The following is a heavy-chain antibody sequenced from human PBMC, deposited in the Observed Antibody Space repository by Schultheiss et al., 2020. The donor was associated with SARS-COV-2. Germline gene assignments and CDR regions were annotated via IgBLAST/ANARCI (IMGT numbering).Heavy chain of an antibody. D-gene: IGHD6-6*01. J-gene: IGHJ4*02. CDR1: GGSISSGGYY. Sequence: SETLSLTCTVSGGSISSGGYYWSWIRQHPGKGLEWIGEIYHSGSTNYNPSLKSRVTISVDTSKNQFSLKLSSVTAADTAVYYCARRIAARPYRYWGQGTLVTVSS. CDR3: ARRIAARPYRY. V-gene: IGHV4-39*07. CDR2: IYHSGST.